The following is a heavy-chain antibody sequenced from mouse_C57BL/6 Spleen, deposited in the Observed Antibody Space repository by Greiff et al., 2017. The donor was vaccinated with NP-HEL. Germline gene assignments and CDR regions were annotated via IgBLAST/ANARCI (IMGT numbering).Heavy chain of an antibody. V-gene: IGHV1-52*01. D-gene: IGHD2-4*01. Sequence: QVQLQQPGAELVRPGSSVKLSCKASGYTFTSYWMHWVKQRPIQGLEWIGNIDPSDSETHYNQKFKDKATLTVDKSSRPAYMQLSSLTSEDSAGYYCARTDYGFAYWGKGTLVTVSA. CDR3: ARTDYGFAY. CDR2: IDPSDSET. J-gene: IGHJ3*01. CDR1: GYTFTSYW.